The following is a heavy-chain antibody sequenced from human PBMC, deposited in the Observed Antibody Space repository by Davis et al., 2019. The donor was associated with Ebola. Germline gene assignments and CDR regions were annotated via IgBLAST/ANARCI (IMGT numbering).Heavy chain of an antibody. D-gene: IGHD3-10*01. CDR3: ARGSGISYYFDF. V-gene: IGHV1-3*01. J-gene: IGHJ4*02. CDR2: INAGNGNR. Sequence: AASVQVSCKASGYTFTSYTMHWVRQAPGQRLEWMGWINAGNGNRKYSQKFQGRVTITRDTSASTAYMELSSLRSEDTAVYYCARGSGISYYFDFWGQGTLVTVSS. CDR1: GYTFTSYT.